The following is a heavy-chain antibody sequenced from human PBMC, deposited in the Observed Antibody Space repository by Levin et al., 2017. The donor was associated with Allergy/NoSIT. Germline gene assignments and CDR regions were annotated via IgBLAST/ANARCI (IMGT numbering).Heavy chain of an antibody. J-gene: IGHJ4*02. CDR3: ARVPLAVAPVDY. V-gene: IGHV1-2*02. Sequence: KFQGRLTMTRDTSITTASMELSRLRSDDTAVYYCARVPLAVAPVDYWGQGTLVTVSS. D-gene: IGHD6-19*01.